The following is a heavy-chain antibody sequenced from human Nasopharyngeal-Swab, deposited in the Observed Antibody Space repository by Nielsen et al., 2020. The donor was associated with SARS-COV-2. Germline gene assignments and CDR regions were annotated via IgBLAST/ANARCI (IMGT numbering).Heavy chain of an antibody. D-gene: IGHD6-13*01. V-gene: IGHV3-53*01. CDR2: IHSDGNT. CDR3: AKRLAAAGLNFDY. Sequence: GGSLRLSCAASGFTVSSSYMSWVRQAPGKGLEWVSTIHSDGNTYFADSVRGRFSSYRDNYRNTLSLEMNSLRAEDTAVYYCAKRLAAAGLNFDYWGQGTLVTVSS. CDR1: GFTVSSSY. J-gene: IGHJ4*02.